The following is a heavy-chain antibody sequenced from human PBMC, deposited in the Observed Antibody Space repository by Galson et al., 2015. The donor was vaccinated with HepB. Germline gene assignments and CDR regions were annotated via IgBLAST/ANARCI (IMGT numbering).Heavy chain of an antibody. Sequence: SVTVSCKVSGSTLTELSMHWVRQAPGKGLEWMGGFDPEDGETIYAQKFQGRVTMTEDTSTDTAYMELSSLRSEDTAVYYCATWDYDSSGYYFQFDYWGQGTLVTASS. D-gene: IGHD3-22*01. CDR1: GSTLTELS. CDR2: FDPEDGET. CDR3: ATWDYDSSGYYFQFDY. V-gene: IGHV1-24*01. J-gene: IGHJ4*02.